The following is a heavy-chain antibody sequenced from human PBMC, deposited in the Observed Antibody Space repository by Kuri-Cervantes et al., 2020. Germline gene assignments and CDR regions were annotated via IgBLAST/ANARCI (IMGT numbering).Heavy chain of an antibody. CDR2: ISAYNGNT. CDR1: GYTFTSYG. D-gene: IGHD3-10*01. V-gene: IGHV1-18*01. Sequence: ASVKVSCKASGYTFTSYGISWVRQAPGQGLEWMGWISAYNGNTNYAQKLQGRVTTTTDTSTSTAYMELRSLRSDDTAVYYCARVGVLLWFGELSLDIWGQGTMVTVSS. J-gene: IGHJ3*02. CDR3: ARVGVLLWFGELSLDI.